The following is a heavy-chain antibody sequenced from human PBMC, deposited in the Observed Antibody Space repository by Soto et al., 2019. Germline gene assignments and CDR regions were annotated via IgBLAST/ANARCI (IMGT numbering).Heavy chain of an antibody. V-gene: IGHV3-21*01. J-gene: IGHJ4*02. CDR1: GFIFSTYG. CDR2: IESSSSYI. Sequence: GGSLRLSCAASGFIFSTYGMIWVRQAPGQGLEWVSSIESSSSYIYYSDSVKGRFTISRDNAKNSLYLQMNSLRAEDTAVYYCARVDGYTYPNDYWRQGTLVTVSS. CDR3: ARVDGYTYPNDY. D-gene: IGHD5-12*01.